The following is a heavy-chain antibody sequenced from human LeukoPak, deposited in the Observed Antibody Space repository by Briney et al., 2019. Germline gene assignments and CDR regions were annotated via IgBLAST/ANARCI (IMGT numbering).Heavy chain of an antibody. CDR3: ARASNRVYDSSGYYFPNHRDAFDI. CDR1: GGSISSGGYY. CDR2: IYYSGST. Sequence: SQTLSLTCTVSGGSISSGGYYWSWIRQPPGKGLEWIGYIYYSGSTNYNPSLKSRVTISVDTSKNQFSLKLSSVTAADTAVYYCARASNRVYDSSGYYFPNHRDAFDIWGQGTMVTVSS. V-gene: IGHV4-61*08. J-gene: IGHJ3*02. D-gene: IGHD3-22*01.